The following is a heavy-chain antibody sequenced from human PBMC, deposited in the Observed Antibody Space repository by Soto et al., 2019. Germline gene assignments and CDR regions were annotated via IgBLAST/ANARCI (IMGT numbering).Heavy chain of an antibody. Sequence: PGGSLRLSCAASGFTFSSYAMSWVRQAPGKGLEWVSAISGSGGSTYYADSVKGRFTISRDNSKNTLYLQMNSLRAEDTAVYYCAKGDYDILTGKGLDYWGQGTLVTVSS. CDR1: GFTFSSYA. CDR2: ISGSGGST. CDR3: AKGDYDILTGKGLDY. D-gene: IGHD3-9*01. V-gene: IGHV3-23*01. J-gene: IGHJ4*02.